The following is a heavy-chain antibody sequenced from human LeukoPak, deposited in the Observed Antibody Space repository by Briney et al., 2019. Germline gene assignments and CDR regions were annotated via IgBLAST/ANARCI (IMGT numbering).Heavy chain of an antibody. J-gene: IGHJ4*02. V-gene: IGHV1-69*05. CDR3: AREGGYSYGPAFDY. D-gene: IGHD5-18*01. Sequence: SVKVSCKASGGTFSSYAISWVRQAPGQGLEWMGGIIPIFGPAIYEQKFQGRVAITTDESTSTAYMELSSLRSEDTAVYYCAREGGYSYGPAFDYWGQGTLVTVSS. CDR2: IIPIFGPA. CDR1: GGTFSSYA.